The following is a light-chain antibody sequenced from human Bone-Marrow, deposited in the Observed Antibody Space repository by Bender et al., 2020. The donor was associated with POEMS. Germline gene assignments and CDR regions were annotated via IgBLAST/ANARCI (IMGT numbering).Light chain of an antibody. V-gene: IGLV3-21*02. J-gene: IGLJ2*01. CDR1: ALPKRF. CDR3: QVWDAYSDHVV. Sequence: YVLTQPPSVSVAPGQTARITCSGDALPKRFAYWYQQKPGQAPVLVVYDDRDRPSGIPERFSGSNSGNTATLTISRVEAGDEADYYCQVWDAYSDHVVFGGGTKLTVL. CDR2: DDR.